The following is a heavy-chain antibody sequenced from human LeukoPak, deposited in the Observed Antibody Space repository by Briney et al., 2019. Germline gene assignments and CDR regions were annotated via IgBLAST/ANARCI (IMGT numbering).Heavy chain of an antibody. Sequence: PGGSLRLSCAASGLTFSDYYTSWIRQAPGKGLEWVSYISSSGSTIYYADSVKGRFTISRDNAKNSLYLQMNSLRAEDTAVYYCAKGRIQLWLLPDYWGQGTLVTVSS. V-gene: IGHV3-11*04. CDR1: GLTFSDYY. D-gene: IGHD5-18*01. J-gene: IGHJ4*02. CDR2: ISSSGSTI. CDR3: AKGRIQLWLLPDY.